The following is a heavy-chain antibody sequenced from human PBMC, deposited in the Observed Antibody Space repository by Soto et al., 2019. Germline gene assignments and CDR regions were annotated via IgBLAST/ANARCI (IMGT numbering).Heavy chain of an antibody. CDR1: GFTFSSYA. V-gene: IGHV3-23*01. CDR2: ISGSGGRT. Sequence: EVQLLESGGGLVQPGGSLRLSCAASGFTFSSYAMSWVRQAPAKGLEWVSAISGSGGRTSYADSVNGRFTISRDNSKNTLYLQMNSLRAEDTAVYYCAKWSIVVVPAAGDFDYWGQGTLVTVSS. J-gene: IGHJ4*02. CDR3: AKWSIVVVPAAGDFDY. D-gene: IGHD2-2*01.